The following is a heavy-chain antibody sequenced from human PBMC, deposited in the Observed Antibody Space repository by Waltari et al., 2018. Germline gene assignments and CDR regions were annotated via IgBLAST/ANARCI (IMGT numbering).Heavy chain of an antibody. V-gene: IGHV4-34*01. Sequence: ETLSLTCAVYGGSFSGYYWSWIRQPPGKGLEWIGEINHSGSTNYNPSLKSRVTISVDTSKNQFSLKLSSVTAADTAVYYCARTSYYYDSSGYYWGYWGQGTLVTVSS. CDR1: GGSFSGYY. CDR2: INHSGST. J-gene: IGHJ4*02. CDR3: ARTSYYYDSSGYYWGY. D-gene: IGHD3-22*01.